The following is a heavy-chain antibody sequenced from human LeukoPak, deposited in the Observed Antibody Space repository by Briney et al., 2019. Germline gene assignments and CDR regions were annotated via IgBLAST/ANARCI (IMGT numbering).Heavy chain of an antibody. CDR2: ISYDGSNK. CDR1: GFTFSSYA. J-gene: IGHJ4*02. CDR3: ATHPQGKVTPGYYFDY. D-gene: IGHD4-23*01. Sequence: GSLRLSCAASGFTFSSYAMHWVRQAPGKGLEWVAVISYDGSNKYYADSVKGRFTISRDNSKNTLYLQMNSLRAEDTAVYYCATHPQGKVTPGYYFDYWGQGTLVTVSS. V-gene: IGHV3-30*04.